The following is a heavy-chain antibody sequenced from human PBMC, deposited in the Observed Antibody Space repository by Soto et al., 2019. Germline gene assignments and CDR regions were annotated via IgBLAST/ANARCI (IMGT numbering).Heavy chain of an antibody. V-gene: IGHV3-11*01. Sequence: GGSLRLSCAVSGYTFSHYYMSWIRQAPGKGLEWISYISNSGTTIYYADSVKGRFTVSRDNTNNSLFLQMNNLRVEDTAVYYCARDSAGKTDWGLRGAFDFWGQGTMVTVSS. CDR3: ARDSAGKTDWGLRGAFDF. CDR2: ISNSGTTI. D-gene: IGHD7-27*01. CDR1: GYTFSHYY. J-gene: IGHJ3*01.